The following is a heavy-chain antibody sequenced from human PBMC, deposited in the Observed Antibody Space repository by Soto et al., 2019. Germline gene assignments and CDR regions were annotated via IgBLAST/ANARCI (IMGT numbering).Heavy chain of an antibody. CDR2: IKSKTDGGTT. CDR3: TTDHEQLWSFDS. V-gene: IGHV3-15*01. J-gene: IGHJ4*02. Sequence: EVQLVESGGGLVKPGGSLRLSCAASGFTFSNAWMSWVRQAPGKGLEWVGRIKSKTDGGTTDYAAPVKGRFTISRDDSKNTLYLQMNSLKTEDTAVYYCTTDHEQLWSFDSWGQGTLVTVSS. CDR1: GFTFSNAW. D-gene: IGHD5-18*01.